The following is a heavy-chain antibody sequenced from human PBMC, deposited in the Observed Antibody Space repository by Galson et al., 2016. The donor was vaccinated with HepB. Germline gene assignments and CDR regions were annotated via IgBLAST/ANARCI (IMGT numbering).Heavy chain of an antibody. V-gene: IGHV3-30*03. CDR2: ISYDASSL. CDR3: VVSVYYR. D-gene: IGHD3-22*01. J-gene: IGHJ5*02. CDR1: GFPFSAYG. Sequence: SLRLSCAASGFPFSAYGMSWVRQAPGKGPEWVSDISYDASSLHYADSVKGRFTVSRDNSGHTLYLQMNSLIPEDTAVYYCVVSVYYRWGRGTLVTVSS.